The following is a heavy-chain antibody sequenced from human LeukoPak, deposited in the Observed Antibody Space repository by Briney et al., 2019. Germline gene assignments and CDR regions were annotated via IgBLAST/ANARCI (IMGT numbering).Heavy chain of an antibody. V-gene: IGHV1-8*03. CDR2: MNPNSGNT. D-gene: IGHD6-13*01. J-gene: IGHJ6*04. CDR1: GYTFTSYD. Sequence: ASVKVSCKASGYTFTSYDINWVRQATGQGLEWMGWMNPNSGNTGYAQKFQGRVTITRNTSISTAYMELSSLRSEDTAVYYCARGLGIAAAGGMDVWGKGTTVTVSS. CDR3: ARGLGIAAAGGMDV.